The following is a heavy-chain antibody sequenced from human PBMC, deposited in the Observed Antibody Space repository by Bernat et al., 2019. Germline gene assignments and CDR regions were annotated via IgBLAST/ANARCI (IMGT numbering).Heavy chain of an antibody. V-gene: IGHV3-64*01. CDR3: AREGFGEFRASDAFDI. CDR2: ISSNGGST. CDR1: GFTFSSYW. J-gene: IGHJ3*02. D-gene: IGHD3-10*01. Sequence: EVQLVESGGGLVQPGGSLRLSCAASGFTFSSYWMSWVRQAPGKGLEYVSAISSNGGSTYYANSVKGRFTISRDNSKNTLYLQMGSLRAEDMAVYYCAREGFGEFRASDAFDIWGQGTMVTVSS.